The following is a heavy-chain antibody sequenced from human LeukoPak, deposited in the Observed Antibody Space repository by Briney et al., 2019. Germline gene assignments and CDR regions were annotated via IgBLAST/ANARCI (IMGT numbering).Heavy chain of an antibody. J-gene: IGHJ4*02. CDR3: ARVTGYMIEDYFDY. CDR1: GGSFSSSRHY. V-gene: IGHV4-39*07. D-gene: IGHD3-22*01. Sequence: PSETLSLACTVSGGSFSSSRHYWGWIRQPPGKGLEWIGSLLYSGSTYYNPSLKSRITTSVDTSKNQFSLKLSSVTAADTAVYYCARVTGYMIEDYFDYWGQGTLVTVSS. CDR2: LLYSGST.